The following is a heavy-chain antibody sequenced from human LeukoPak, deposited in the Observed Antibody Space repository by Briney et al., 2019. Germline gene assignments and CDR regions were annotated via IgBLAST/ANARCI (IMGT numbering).Heavy chain of an antibody. D-gene: IGHD3-10*01. J-gene: IGHJ6*03. V-gene: IGHV3-23*01. CDR1: GFTFSNHG. Sequence: PGGSLRLSCAASGFTFSNHGMNWVRQAPGKGLEWVSAISGSGGSTYYADSVKGRFTISRDNSKNTLYLQMNSLRAEDTAVYYCARDFGSYGSGSYYYYYMDVWGKGTTVTISS. CDR2: ISGSGGST. CDR3: ARDFGSYGSGSYYYYYMDV.